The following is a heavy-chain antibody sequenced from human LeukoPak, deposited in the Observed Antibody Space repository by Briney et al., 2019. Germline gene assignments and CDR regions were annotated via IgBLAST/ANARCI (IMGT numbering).Heavy chain of an antibody. Sequence: GASVKVSCKASGYTFTGYYMHWVRQAPGQGLEWMGWINPNSGGTNYAQKFQGRVTMTRDTSISTAYMELSRLRSDDTAVYYCARDMGASTYSGYDYDYWGQGTLVTVSS. CDR3: ARDMGASTYSGYDYDY. V-gene: IGHV1-2*02. CDR1: GYTFTGYY. J-gene: IGHJ4*02. D-gene: IGHD5-12*01. CDR2: INPNSGGT.